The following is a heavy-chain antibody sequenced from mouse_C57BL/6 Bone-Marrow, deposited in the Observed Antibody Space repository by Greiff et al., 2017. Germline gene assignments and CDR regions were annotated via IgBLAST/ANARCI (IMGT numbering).Heavy chain of an antibody. V-gene: IGHV5-4*03. CDR1: GFTFSSYA. Sequence: EVKLVESGGGLVKPGGSLKLSCAASGFTFSSYAMSWVRQTPEKRLEWVATISAGGRYTYYPDNVKGRFTISRDNAKNNLYLQKSQLRSEETAIYYGAREGLLRAIGTWGLEDSVTVSS. D-gene: IGHD1-1*01. CDR3: AREGLLRAIGT. CDR2: ISAGGRYT. J-gene: IGHJ4*01.